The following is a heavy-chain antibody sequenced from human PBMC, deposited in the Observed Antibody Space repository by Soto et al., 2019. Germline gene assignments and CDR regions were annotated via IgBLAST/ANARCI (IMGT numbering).Heavy chain of an antibody. CDR2: ILVDGST. J-gene: IGHJ3*02. D-gene: IGHD2-8*02. CDR1: GFICSSYD. Sequence: EVQMLESGGGLAQPGGSLRLSCAVSGFICSSYDMSWVRQAPGKGLEWVSTILVDGSTHYEDSVKGRFTISRDTSKNTVYLQMNSLTAGDTAVYYCAKATATGGGAFEIYGHGTLVTVSS. CDR3: AKATATGGGAFEI. V-gene: IGHV3-23*01.